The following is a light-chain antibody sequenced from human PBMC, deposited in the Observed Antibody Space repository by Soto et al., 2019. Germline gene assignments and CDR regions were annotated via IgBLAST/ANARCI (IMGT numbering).Light chain of an antibody. Sequence: DIVLTQSPGTLSLSPGQRATLSCRASQSVSSHLAWYQQKPGQAPRLLIYDASNRATGIPARFSGSGSGTDFTLTISSLEPEDFAVYYCQQRSNGPLITFGQGTRLEIK. CDR1: QSVSSH. V-gene: IGKV3-11*01. CDR3: QQRSNGPLIT. CDR2: DAS. J-gene: IGKJ5*01.